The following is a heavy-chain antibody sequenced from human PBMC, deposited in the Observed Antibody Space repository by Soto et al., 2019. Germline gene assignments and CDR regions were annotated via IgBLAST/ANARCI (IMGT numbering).Heavy chain of an antibody. J-gene: IGHJ4*02. CDR3: AKTGSDTAMVPYYFDY. CDR2: ISGSGGST. Sequence: GGSLRLSCAASGFTFSSYAMSWVRQAPVKGLEWVSAISGSGGSTYYADSVMGRFTISRDNSKNTLYLQMNSLRAEDTAVYYCAKTGSDTAMVPYYFDYWGQGTLVTVSS. D-gene: IGHD5-18*01. V-gene: IGHV3-23*01. CDR1: GFTFSSYA.